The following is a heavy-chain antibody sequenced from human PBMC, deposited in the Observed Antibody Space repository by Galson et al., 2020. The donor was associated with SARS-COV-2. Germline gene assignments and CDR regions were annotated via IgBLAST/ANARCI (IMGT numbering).Heavy chain of an antibody. V-gene: IGHV3-9*01. CDR1: GFTFDDYA. CDR3: AKEGVGATHFDY. CDR2: ISWNSGSI. J-gene: IGHJ4*02. D-gene: IGHD1-26*01. Sequence: SLKISCAAYGFTFDDYAMHWVRQAPGKGLEWVSGISWNSGSIGYADSVKGRFTISRDNAKNSLYLQMNSLRAEDTALYYCAKEGVGATHFDYWGQGTLVTVSS.